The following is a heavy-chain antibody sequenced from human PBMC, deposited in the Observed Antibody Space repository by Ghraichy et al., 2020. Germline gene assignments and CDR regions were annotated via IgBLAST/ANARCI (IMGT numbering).Heavy chain of an antibody. CDR1: GFTFSSYG. CDR2: IWYDGSNK. J-gene: IGHJ6*02. V-gene: IGHV3-33*06. CDR3: AKDLGYCSGGSCYVGVLPGSMDV. D-gene: IGHD2-15*01. Sequence: GGSLRLSCAASGFTFSSYGMHWVRQAPGKGLEWVAVIWYDGSNKYYADSVKGRFTISRDNSKNTLYLQMNSLRAEDTAVYYCAKDLGYCSGGSCYVGVLPGSMDVWGQGTTVTVSS.